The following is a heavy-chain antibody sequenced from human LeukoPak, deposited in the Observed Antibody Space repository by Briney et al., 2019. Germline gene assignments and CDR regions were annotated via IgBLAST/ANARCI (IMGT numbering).Heavy chain of an antibody. CDR1: GFTFSSCA. D-gene: IGHD2-2*01. CDR3: AKDPVGSTSTNWFDP. J-gene: IGHJ5*02. Sequence: GGSLRLSCAASGFTFSSCAMSWVRQAPGKGLEWVSAISGSGGSTYYADSVKGRFTISRDNPKNTLYLQMNSLRAEDTAVYYCAKDPVGSTSTNWFDPWGQGTLVTVSS. V-gene: IGHV3-23*01. CDR2: ISGSGGST.